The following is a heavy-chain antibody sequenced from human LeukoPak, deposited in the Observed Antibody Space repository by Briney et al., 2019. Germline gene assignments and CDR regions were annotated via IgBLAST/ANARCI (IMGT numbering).Heavy chain of an antibody. D-gene: IGHD4-17*01. J-gene: IGHJ3*02. Sequence: KASETLSLTCSVSGYSIRSGYYWGCFRQPPGKGLEWIGSIYHSGTTYYNPSLKSRVTISVDTSKNEFSLKLSSVTAADTAMYYCARDRSVTYDAVDIWGQGTMVTVSS. V-gene: IGHV4-38-2*02. CDR1: GYSIRSGYY. CDR2: IYHSGTT. CDR3: ARDRSVTYDAVDI.